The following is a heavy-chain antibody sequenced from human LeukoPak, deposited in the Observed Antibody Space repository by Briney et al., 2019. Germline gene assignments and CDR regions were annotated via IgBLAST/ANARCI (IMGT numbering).Heavy chain of an antibody. CDR2: LSYSGST. J-gene: IGHJ4*02. V-gene: IGHV4-59*08. D-gene: IGHD3-10*01. CDR1: GGSISSYY. Sequence: SETLSLTCTVSGGSISSYYWSWIRQPPGKGLEWIGYLSYSGSTNYNPSLKSRITISVDTSKKQFSLKLSSVTAADTAVYYCARGEARGFDYWGQGTLVTVSS. CDR3: ARGEARGFDY.